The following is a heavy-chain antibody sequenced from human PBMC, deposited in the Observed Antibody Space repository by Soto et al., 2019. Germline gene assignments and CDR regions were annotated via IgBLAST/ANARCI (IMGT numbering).Heavy chain of an antibody. J-gene: IGHJ4*02. D-gene: IGHD4-17*01. Sequence: PSETLSLTCAVYGGSFSGYSWTWIRQPPGTGLEWIGEINHSGSTNYNPSLKSRVTISVDTSKNQFSLKLSSVTAADTAVYYCARGFGDYVPTYYFDYWGQGTLVTVS. V-gene: IGHV4-34*01. CDR1: GGSFSGYS. CDR3: ARGFGDYVPTYYFDY. CDR2: INHSGST.